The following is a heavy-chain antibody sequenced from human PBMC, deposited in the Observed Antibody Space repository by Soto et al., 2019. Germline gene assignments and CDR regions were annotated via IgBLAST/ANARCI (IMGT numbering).Heavy chain of an antibody. J-gene: IGHJ4*02. V-gene: IGHV4-34*01. CDR2: INHSGST. D-gene: IGHD3-10*01. CDR1: GGSFSGYY. Sequence: LSLTCAVYGGSFSGYYWSWIRQPPGKGLEWIGEINHSGSTNYNPSLKSRVTISVDTSKNQFSLKLSSVTAADTAVYYCARGARVRPSYYFDYWGQGTLVTVSS. CDR3: ARGARVRPSYYFDY.